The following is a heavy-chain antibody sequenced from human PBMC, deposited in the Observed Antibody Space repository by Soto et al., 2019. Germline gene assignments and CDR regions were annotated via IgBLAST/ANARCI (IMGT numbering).Heavy chain of an antibody. CDR3: ARDAKRGYDILTDYYHFDY. Sequence: SETLSLTCTVSGGSVSSGSYYWSWIRQPPGKGLEWIGHIYYSGSTNYNPYLKNRVTISVDTSKNKFSLKLSSVTTAYTAVYYCARDAKRGYDILTDYYHFDYWGQGTLVTVSS. CDR2: IYYSGST. V-gene: IGHV4-61*01. J-gene: IGHJ4*02. CDR1: GGSVSSGSYY. D-gene: IGHD3-9*01.